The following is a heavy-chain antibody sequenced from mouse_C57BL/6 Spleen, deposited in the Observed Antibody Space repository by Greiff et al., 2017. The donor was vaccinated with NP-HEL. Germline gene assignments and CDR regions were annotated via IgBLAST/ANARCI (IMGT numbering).Heavy chain of an antibody. V-gene: IGHV5-4*01. J-gene: IGHJ4*01. CDR1: GFTFSSYA. CDR3: ARDRVTYYAMDY. D-gene: IGHD2-1*01. CDR2: ISDGGSYT. Sequence: EVKLVESGGGLVKPGGSLKLSCAASGFTFSSYAMSWVRQTPETRLEWVATISDGGSYTYYPDNVKGRFTISRDNAKNNLYLQMSHLKSEDTAMYYCARDRVTYYAMDYWGQGTSVTVSS.